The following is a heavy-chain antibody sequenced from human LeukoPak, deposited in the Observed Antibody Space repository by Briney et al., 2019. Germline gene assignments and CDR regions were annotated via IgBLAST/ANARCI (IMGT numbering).Heavy chain of an antibody. V-gene: IGHV4-34*01. Sequence: SETLSLTCAVYGGSFSGYYWSWIRQPPGKGLEWIGVINHSGSTNYNPSLKSRVTISVDTSKNQFSLKLSSVTAADTAVYYCARAYDFWSGYRYYFDYWGQGTLVTVSS. CDR1: GGSFSGYY. CDR2: INHSGST. J-gene: IGHJ4*02. D-gene: IGHD3-3*01. CDR3: ARAYDFWSGYRYYFDY.